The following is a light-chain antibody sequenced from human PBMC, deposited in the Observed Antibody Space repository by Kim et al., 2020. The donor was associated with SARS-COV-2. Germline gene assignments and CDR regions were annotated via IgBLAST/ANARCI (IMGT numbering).Light chain of an antibody. J-gene: IGLJ1*01. CDR1: SSDVGGYNY. V-gene: IGLV2-14*01. CDR3: SSYKSSNTYV. CDR2: DVS. Sequence: QSVLTQPASVSGSPGQSITISCTGTSSDVGGYNYVSWYQQHPGKAPKLMIYDVSKRPSGVSNRFSGSKSGNTASLTISGLQAEDEADYYCSSYKSSNTYVFGTGTKVTVL.